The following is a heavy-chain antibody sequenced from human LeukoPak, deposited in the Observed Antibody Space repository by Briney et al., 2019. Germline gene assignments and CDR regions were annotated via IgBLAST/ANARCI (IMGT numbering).Heavy chain of an antibody. J-gene: IGHJ6*04. Sequence: ASVKVSCKASGYPFTNHAMNWVRQAPGQGPEWMGWINTNTGNPTYAQGFTGRFVFSLDTSVSTAYLQICSLKAEDTAVYYCARDGGRRPAASYYYYGMDVWGKGTTVTVSS. V-gene: IGHV7-4-1*01. CDR1: GYPFTNHA. CDR3: ARDGGRRPAASYYYYGMDV. D-gene: IGHD2-2*01. CDR2: INTNTGNP.